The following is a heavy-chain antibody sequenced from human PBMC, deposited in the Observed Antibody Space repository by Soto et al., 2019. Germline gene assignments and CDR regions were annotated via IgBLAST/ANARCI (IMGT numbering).Heavy chain of an antibody. J-gene: IGHJ4*02. D-gene: IGHD6-19*01. CDR2: IKQDGSDK. CDR3: ASGSGWLFDS. Sequence: GGSQRLSSTAAGFNCSTYWMTWVRQAPGKGLQWVANIKQDGSDKSYLDSVKGRFTISRDNTKNSLYLQMNSLRAEDTAVYYCASGSGWLFDSWGQGTLVTVSS. CDR1: GFNCSTYW. V-gene: IGHV3-7*05.